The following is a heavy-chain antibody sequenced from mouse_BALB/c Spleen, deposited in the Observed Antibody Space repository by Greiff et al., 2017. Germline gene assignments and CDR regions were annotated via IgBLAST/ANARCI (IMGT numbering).Heavy chain of an antibody. CDR2: ISSGGST. CDR3: ARGRWVGYDVIAY. D-gene: IGHD2-2*01. Sequence: DVKLVESGGGLVKPGGSLKLSCAASGFTFSSYAMSWVRQTPEKRLEWVASISSGGSTYYPDSVKGRFTISRDNARNILYLQMSSLRSDDTAMYYCARGRWVGYDVIAYWGQGTLVTVSA. CDR1: GFTFSSYA. V-gene: IGHV5-6-5*01. J-gene: IGHJ3*01.